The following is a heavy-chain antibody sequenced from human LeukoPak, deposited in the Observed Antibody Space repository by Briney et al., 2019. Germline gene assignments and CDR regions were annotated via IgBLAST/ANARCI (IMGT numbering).Heavy chain of an antibody. J-gene: IGHJ4*02. CDR1: GFTVSSNY. CDR2: IYSGGST. V-gene: IGHV3-53*01. CDR3: ARTLVAGTEDFDY. D-gene: IGHD6-19*01. Sequence: GGSLRLSCAASGFTVSSNYMSWVRQAPGKGLEWVSVIYSGGSTYYADSVKGRFTISRDNSKNTLYLQMNSLRAEDTAVYYCARTLVAGTEDFDYWGQGTLVTVSS.